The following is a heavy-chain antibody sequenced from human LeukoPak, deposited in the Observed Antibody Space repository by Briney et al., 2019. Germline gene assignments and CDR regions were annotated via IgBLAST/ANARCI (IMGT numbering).Heavy chain of an antibody. D-gene: IGHD6-13*01. Sequence: AGPLRLSGEAVGCTLGGHPPRRTRQAPGKGLDWVSAISGSGGSTYYADSVKGRFTISRDNSKNTLYLQMNSLRAEDTAVYYCAKDSKIPQQPLDYWGQGTLVTVSS. CDR3: AKDSKIPQQPLDY. J-gene: IGHJ4*02. V-gene: IGHV3-23*01. CDR2: ISGSGGST. CDR1: GCTLGGHP.